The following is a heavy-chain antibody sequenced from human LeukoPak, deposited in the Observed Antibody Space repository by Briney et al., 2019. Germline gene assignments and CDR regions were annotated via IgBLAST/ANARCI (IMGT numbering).Heavy chain of an antibody. CDR2: ISGDGAT. Sequence: GGSLRLSCAASEFTFTNARVSWVRQAPGKGLEWVGRISGDGATDYAAPVKGRFTISRDDSKNTLYLQMDSLKTEDTAVYYCTTAPTTNWLPYFAYWGLGTLVTVSS. CDR1: EFTFTNAR. D-gene: IGHD5-12*01. CDR3: TTAPTTNWLPYFAY. J-gene: IGHJ4*02. V-gene: IGHV3-15*01.